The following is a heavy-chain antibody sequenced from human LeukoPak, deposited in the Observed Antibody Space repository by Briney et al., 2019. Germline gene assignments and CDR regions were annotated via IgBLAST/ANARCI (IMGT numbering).Heavy chain of an antibody. CDR2: IDWDDDK. V-gene: IGHV2-70*04. D-gene: IGHD1-26*01. Sequence: QTLSLTCTFSGFSLSTSGMRVSWIRQPSGKALEWLARIDWDDDKFYSTSLKTRLTISKDTSKNQVVPTMTNMDPVDTATYYCARLNSGTYLDYWGQGTLVTVSS. J-gene: IGHJ4*02. CDR3: ARLNSGTYLDY. CDR1: GFSLSTSGMR.